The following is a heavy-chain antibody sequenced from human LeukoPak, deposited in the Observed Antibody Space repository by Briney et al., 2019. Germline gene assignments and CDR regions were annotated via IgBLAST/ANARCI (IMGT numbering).Heavy chain of an antibody. D-gene: IGHD3-10*01. CDR3: ARGRKVVGEFWRPYYYHYMDV. CDR2: INHSGST. CDR1: GGSFSGYY. J-gene: IGHJ6*03. Sequence: ETLSLTCAVYGGSFSGYYWSWIRQPPGKGLEWIGEINHSGSTNYNPSLKSRVTISVDTSKNQFSLKLSSVTAADTAVYYCARGRKVVGEFWRPYYYHYMDVWGKGTTVTVSS. V-gene: IGHV4-34*01.